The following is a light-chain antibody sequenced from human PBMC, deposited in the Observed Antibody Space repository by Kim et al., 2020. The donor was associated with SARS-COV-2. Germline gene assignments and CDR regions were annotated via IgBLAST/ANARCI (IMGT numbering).Light chain of an antibody. CDR3: SSYGGINNNVV. CDR2: EVT. V-gene: IGLV2-8*01. CDR1: SSDVGGYNY. Sequence: QSALTQPPSASGSPGQSVTISCTGTSSDVGGYNYVSWYQQHPGKAPKLMIYEVTKRPSGVPDRFSGSKSGNTASLTVSGLQAEDEADYYCSSYGGINNNVVFGGGTQLTVL. J-gene: IGLJ2*01.